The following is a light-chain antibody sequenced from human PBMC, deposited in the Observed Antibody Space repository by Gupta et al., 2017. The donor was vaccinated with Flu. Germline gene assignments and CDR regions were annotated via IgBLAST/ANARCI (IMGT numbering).Light chain of an antibody. V-gene: IGKV2-30*02. CDR3: RQGTGWPYA. Sequence: VTPGPPASISCRSSQSRGHRNGNTYLNWFQQRPGRAPRRLIYKGSNRDSGVPDRFSGSGSGTDFTLKISSVEADDVGVYYCRQGTGWPYAFGQGTKMEI. CDR1: QSRGHRNGNTY. J-gene: IGKJ2*01. CDR2: KGS.